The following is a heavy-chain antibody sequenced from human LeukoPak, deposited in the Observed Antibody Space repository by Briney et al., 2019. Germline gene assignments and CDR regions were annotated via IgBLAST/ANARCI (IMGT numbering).Heavy chain of an antibody. CDR3: ARVSTYESSGYPYYYYAMDV. CDR2: INSDGSST. Sequence: GGSLRLSCAASGFTFSSYWMHWVRQAPGKGLVWVSRINSDGSSTSYADSVKGRFTISRDNAKNTLYLQMNSLRAEDTAVYYCARVSTYESSGYPYYYYAMDVWGQGTTVTVSS. J-gene: IGHJ6*02. CDR1: GFTFSSYW. D-gene: IGHD3-22*01. V-gene: IGHV3-74*01.